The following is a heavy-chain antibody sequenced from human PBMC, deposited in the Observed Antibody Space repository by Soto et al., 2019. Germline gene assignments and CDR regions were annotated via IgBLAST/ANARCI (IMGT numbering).Heavy chain of an antibody. D-gene: IGHD4-17*01. CDR2: FSSYNDNT. Sequence: QVQLVQSGAEVKKPGASVKVSCKASGYTFTDFGISWVRQAPGQGLEWMGWFSSYNDNTDYSQNVQGRVTMTKDTSTSTAYMELRSLGSDDTAVYYCARTDYADAFDIWGQGTMVTVSS. CDR3: ARTDYADAFDI. J-gene: IGHJ3*02. CDR1: GYTFTDFG. V-gene: IGHV1-18*01.